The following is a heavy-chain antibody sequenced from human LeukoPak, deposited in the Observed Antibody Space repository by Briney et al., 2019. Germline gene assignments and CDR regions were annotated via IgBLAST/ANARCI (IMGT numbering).Heavy chain of an antibody. CDR1: GFTFDDYA. CDR3: AKGGSHYYDKATFDY. CDR2: ISWNSGSI. J-gene: IGHJ4*02. D-gene: IGHD3-22*01. Sequence: PGRSLRLSCAASGFTFDDYAMHWVRQAPGKGLEWVSGISWNSGSIGYADSVKGRFTISRDNAKNSLYLQMNSLRAEDTALYYRAKGGSHYYDKATFDYWGQGTLVTVSS. V-gene: IGHV3-9*01.